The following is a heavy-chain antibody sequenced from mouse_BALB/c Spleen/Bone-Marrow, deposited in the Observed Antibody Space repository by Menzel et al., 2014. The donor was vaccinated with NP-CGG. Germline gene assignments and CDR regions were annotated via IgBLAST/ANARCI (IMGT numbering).Heavy chain of an antibody. CDR1: GFTFSYYA. CDR3: ARDSSGYFDY. Sequence: EVQVVESGGGLVKPGGSLKLSCAASGFTFSYYAMSWVRQSPEKSLEWVAEISSGGSYTYYPDTVTGRFTISRDNAKNTLYLEMGSLRSEDTAVYYCARDSSGYFDYWGQGTTLTVSS. CDR2: ISSGGSYT. V-gene: IGHV5-9-4*01. D-gene: IGHD3-1*01. J-gene: IGHJ2*01.